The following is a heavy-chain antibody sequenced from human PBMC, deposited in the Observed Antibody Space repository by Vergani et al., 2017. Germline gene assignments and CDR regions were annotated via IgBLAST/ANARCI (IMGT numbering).Heavy chain of an antibody. J-gene: IGHJ4*02. CDR3: TRGLPRTLTTETYYFDY. Sequence: QVQLVQSGAEVKKPGASVKLSCKTSGYTFTTYDINWVRQAIGHGLEWMGWVNPKSGNTGYAQTFKGRITITRDTAISTAYMELSSLKSDYTAVYYCTRGLPRTLTTETYYFDYWGQGTLVTVSS. CDR1: GYTFTTYD. V-gene: IGHV1-8*03. CDR2: VNPKSGNT. D-gene: IGHD4-17*01.